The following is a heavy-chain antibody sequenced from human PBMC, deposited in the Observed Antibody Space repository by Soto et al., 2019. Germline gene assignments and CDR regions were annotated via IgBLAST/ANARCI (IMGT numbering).Heavy chain of an antibody. CDR3: ARHYGDYDIPLRY. V-gene: IGHV4-30-4*01. Sequence: QVQLQESGPGLVKPSQTLSLTCTVSGGSISSGDYYWSWIRQPPGKGLEWIGYIYYSGSTYYNPSLQSRVNISVDTAKNQFSLKLSSVTAADTAVYYCARHYGDYDIPLRYWGQGTLVTVSS. J-gene: IGHJ4*02. D-gene: IGHD4-17*01. CDR2: IYYSGST. CDR1: GGSISSGDYY.